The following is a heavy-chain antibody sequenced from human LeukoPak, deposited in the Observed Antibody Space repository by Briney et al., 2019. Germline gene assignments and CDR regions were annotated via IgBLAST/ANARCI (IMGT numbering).Heavy chain of an antibody. J-gene: IGHJ4*02. D-gene: IGHD5-18*01. CDR3: ARAVDTAMVFDY. CDR1: GFSLSTSGVG. Sequence: SGPTLVKPTQTLTLTCTFSGFSLSTSGVGVGWIRQPPGKALEWLALIYWNDDKRYSPSLKSRLTITKDTSKNQVVLTMTNMDPVDTATYYCARAVDTAMVFDYWGQGTLVTVSS. CDR2: IYWNDDK. V-gene: IGHV2-5*01.